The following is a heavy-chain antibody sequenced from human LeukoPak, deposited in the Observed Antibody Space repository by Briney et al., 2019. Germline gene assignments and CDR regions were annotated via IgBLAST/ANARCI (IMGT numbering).Heavy chain of an antibody. V-gene: IGHV4-61*02. CDR1: GASISSGSSY. CDR3: AEESSIAARYFDY. Sequence: PSETLSLTCTVSGASISSGSSYWSWIRQPAGKGLDWIGRIYTNGNTNYNPSLKSRVTISLNTSKNQFSLKLSSVTAADTAVYYCAEESSIAARYFDYWGQGTLVTVSS. CDR2: IYTNGNT. D-gene: IGHD6-6*01. J-gene: IGHJ4*02.